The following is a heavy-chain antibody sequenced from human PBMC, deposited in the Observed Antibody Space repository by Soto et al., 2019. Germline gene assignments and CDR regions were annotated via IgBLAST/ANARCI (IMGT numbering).Heavy chain of an antibody. CDR2: ISGSGGST. V-gene: IGHV3-23*01. CDR1: GFTFSSYA. D-gene: IGHD2-21*02. CDR3: AKDNFPIVVVTARGNLTGNWFDP. J-gene: IGHJ5*02. Sequence: EVQLLESGGGLVQPGGSLRLSCAASGFTFSSYAMSWVRQAPGKGLEWVSAISGSGGSTYYADSVKGRFTISRDNSKNTLYLQMNSLRAEDTAVYYCAKDNFPIVVVTARGNLTGNWFDPWGQGTLFTVSS.